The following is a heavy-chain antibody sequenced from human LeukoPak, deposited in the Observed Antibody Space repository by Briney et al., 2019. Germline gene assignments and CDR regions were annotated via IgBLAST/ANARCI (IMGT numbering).Heavy chain of an antibody. CDR2: ISSSSSYI. CDR1: GFTFSSYS. D-gene: IGHD3-3*01. CDR3: ARDPSPGVAYAFDI. J-gene: IGHJ3*02. V-gene: IGHV3-21*01. Sequence: PGGSLRLSCAASGFTFSSYSMNWVRQAPGKGLEWVSSISSSSSYIYYADSVKGRFTISRDNAKNSLYLQMNSLRAEDTAVYYCARDPSPGVAYAFDIWGQGTMVTVSS.